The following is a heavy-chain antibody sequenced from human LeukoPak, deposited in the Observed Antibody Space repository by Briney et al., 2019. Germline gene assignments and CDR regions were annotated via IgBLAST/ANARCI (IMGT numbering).Heavy chain of an antibody. V-gene: IGHV3-21*04. CDR3: ARDREEEAGIGEMDV. J-gene: IGHJ6*02. Sequence: GGSLSLSCAASRFIFSSYSMNWVRQAPGKGLEWVSYISDSSSYTYYADSVKGRFTISRDNANHSLYLQMTSLRAEAPAIYYWARDREEEAGIGEMDVWGQGTTVIVTS. CDR2: ISDSSSYT. CDR1: RFIFSSYS. D-gene: IGHD3-16*01.